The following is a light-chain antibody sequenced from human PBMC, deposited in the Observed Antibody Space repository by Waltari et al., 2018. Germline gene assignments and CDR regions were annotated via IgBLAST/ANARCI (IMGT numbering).Light chain of an antibody. Sequence: QSALTQPALVSGSPGQSITISCTRSRSDLGGYSFSSLYPQHPGKAPKLMIYDVSHRPSGVSNRFSGSKSGNTASLTISGLQPEDEADYYCSSYTSIIPPFLFGTGTKVTVL. CDR2: DVS. CDR1: RSDLGGYSF. J-gene: IGLJ1*01. CDR3: SSYTSIIPPFL. V-gene: IGLV2-14*01.